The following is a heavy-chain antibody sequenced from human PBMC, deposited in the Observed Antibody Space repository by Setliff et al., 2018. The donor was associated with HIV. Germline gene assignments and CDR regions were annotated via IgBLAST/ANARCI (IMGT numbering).Heavy chain of an antibody. CDR2: ISSSGSYI. Sequence: PGGSLRLSCAVSGFTFITSTMNWVRQAPGKGLEWVASISSSGSYIHYADSVKGRFTISRDNAKNSQYLLMSDLRAEDTAVYYCASHPRGDYLEYWGQGTLVTVSS. CDR1: GFTFITST. CDR3: ASHPRGDYLEY. V-gene: IGHV3-21*01. J-gene: IGHJ4*02.